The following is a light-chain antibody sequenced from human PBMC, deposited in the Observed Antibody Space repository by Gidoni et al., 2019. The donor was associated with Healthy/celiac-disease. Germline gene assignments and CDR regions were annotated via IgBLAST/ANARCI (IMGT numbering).Light chain of an antibody. CDR2: GAS. CDR3: QHYRNWPPT. CDR1: QSVNSD. V-gene: IGKV3-15*01. Sequence: EIVMTQFPATLSVSPGERATLSCRASQSVNSDLVWYQQKPGQSPRVLMYGASTRSIGITARFSGSGSGTEFTLTINSLQSEDFAVYYCQHYRNWPPTFGGXTKVEIK. J-gene: IGKJ4*01.